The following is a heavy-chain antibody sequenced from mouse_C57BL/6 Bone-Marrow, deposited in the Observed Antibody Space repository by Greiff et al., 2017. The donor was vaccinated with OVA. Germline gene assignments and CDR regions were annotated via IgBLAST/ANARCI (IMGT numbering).Heavy chain of an antibody. D-gene: IGHD2-4*01. J-gene: IGHJ4*01. CDR1: GFSLTSYG. V-gene: IGHV2-9*01. Sequence: QVQLKESGPGLVAPSQSLSITCTVSGFSLTSYGVDWVRQPPGKGLEWLGVIWGGGSTNNNSAPMSRLSTSKDNSNSHVFLKMNSLRTDDTAMYYCAKHQGYDYDGYAMDYWGQGTSVTVSS. CDR3: AKHQGYDYDGYAMDY. CDR2: IWGGGST.